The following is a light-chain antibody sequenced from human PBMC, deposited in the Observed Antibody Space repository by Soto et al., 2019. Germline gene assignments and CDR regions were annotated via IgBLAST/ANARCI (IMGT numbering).Light chain of an antibody. V-gene: IGKV1-6*01. CDR2: AAS. CDR3: QQDYSYPLT. Sequence: AIQMTQSPSSLSASVGDRVTITCRASQGIRNDLGWYQQKPGEAPNLLIYAASRLQSGVPSRFSGSGSGTDLTLTISSLQPEDFATYYCQQDYSYPLTFGGGTKVEIQ. J-gene: IGKJ4*01. CDR1: QGIRND.